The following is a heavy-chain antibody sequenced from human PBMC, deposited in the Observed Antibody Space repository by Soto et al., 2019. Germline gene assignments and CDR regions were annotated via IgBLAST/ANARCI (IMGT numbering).Heavy chain of an antibody. J-gene: IGHJ3*02. V-gene: IGHV3-23*01. CDR3: VSWVTYYDILTGYDAFDI. D-gene: IGHD3-9*01. Sequence: PGGSLRLSCAASGFTFSTYDMSWVRQAPGKGLEWVSAISGSGGSAYYVDSVKGRFTISRDNAKNSLYLQMNSLRAEDTAVYYCVSWVTYYDILTGYDAFDIWGQGTMVTVSS. CDR2: ISGSGGSA. CDR1: GFTFSTYD.